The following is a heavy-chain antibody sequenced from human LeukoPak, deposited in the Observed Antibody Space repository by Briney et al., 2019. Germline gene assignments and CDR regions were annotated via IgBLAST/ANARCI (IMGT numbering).Heavy chain of an antibody. D-gene: IGHD6-19*01. CDR3: AKKYGVTVYGSGLNYFDY. CDR1: GNYW. V-gene: IGHV3-74*01. Sequence: PGGSLRLSCAASGNYWMHWVRQVPGKGLVWVSHINSDGSWTSYADSVKGRFTISRDNSKNTLYLQMNSLRAEDTAIYYCAKKYGVTVYGSGLNYFDYWGQGTLVTVSS. CDR2: INSDGSWT. J-gene: IGHJ4*02.